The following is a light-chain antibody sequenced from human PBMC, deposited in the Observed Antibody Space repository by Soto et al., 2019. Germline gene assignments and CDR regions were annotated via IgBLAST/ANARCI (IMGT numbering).Light chain of an antibody. CDR1: SSSKW. CDR2: DVS. Sequence: DIQMTQSPSTLAASVGDTVTMTCRSSSKWLAWYQKKPGKAPKLLFYDVSNLERGVPPRFSGSTSGAESTLTITALQPDALGTYYCQHTTDFTFGQGTKVEIK. J-gene: IGKJ2*01. V-gene: IGKV1-5*01. CDR3: QHTTDFT.